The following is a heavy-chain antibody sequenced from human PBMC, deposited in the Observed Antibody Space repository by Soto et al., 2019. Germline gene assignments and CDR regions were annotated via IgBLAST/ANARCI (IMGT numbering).Heavy chain of an antibody. CDR3: ARAQGSGFLVS. Sequence: QVQLQESGPGLVKPSQTLSLTCTVSGGSISSGDYYWSWIRQPPGKGLEWIGYIYYSGSTYYTPALKGRVTISVDTSKNQFSMKLSSVTAADTAVYYCARAQGSGFLVSWGQGTLVTVSS. CDR2: IYYSGST. J-gene: IGHJ4*02. D-gene: IGHD3-10*01. V-gene: IGHV4-30-4*01. CDR1: GGSISSGDYY.